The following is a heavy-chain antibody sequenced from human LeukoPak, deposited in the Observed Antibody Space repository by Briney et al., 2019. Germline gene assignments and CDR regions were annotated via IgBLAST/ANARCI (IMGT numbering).Heavy chain of an antibody. D-gene: IGHD6-19*01. J-gene: IGHJ4*02. CDR2: ISYGGSNK. CDR3: ARICPYSSGWHRDYYFDY. CDR1: GFTFSSYG. V-gene: IGHV3-30*19. Sequence: GGSLRLARAASGFTFSSYGMHWVRQAPGKGLEWVAVISYGGSNKYYADSVKGRFTISRDNSKNTLYLQMNSLSAEDTAVYYCARICPYSSGWHRDYYFDYWGQGTLVTVSS.